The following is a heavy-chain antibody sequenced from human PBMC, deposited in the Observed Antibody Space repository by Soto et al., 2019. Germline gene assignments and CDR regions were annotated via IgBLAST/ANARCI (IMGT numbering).Heavy chain of an antibody. Sequence: ASVKVSCKASGYNFTSYGISWVRQAPGQGLEWMGWISPHNDRTKYARRFQDRVTMTTETPTSSVYMELGSLRSDDTAVYYCARDLYYSSGRYFDHDAFDIWGQGTVVTVSS. V-gene: IGHV1-18*01. CDR2: ISPHNDRT. D-gene: IGHD6-19*01. J-gene: IGHJ3*02. CDR3: ARDLYYSSGRYFDHDAFDI. CDR1: GYNFTSYG.